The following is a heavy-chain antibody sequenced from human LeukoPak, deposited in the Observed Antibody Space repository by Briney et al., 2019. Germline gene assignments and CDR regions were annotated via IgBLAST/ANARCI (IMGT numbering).Heavy chain of an antibody. CDR1: GFTFTNAA. V-gene: IGHV1-58*02. J-gene: IGHJ5*02. CDR3: AAEKIRYSYVS. Sequence: SVKVSCKASGFTFTNAAMHWVRQARGQRLEWIGWIVVGSGDTKYAQTFQERVTITRDMSTNTAYMELSSLTPDDTAVYYCAAEKIRYSYVSWGQGTLVTVSS. CDR2: IVVGSGDT. D-gene: IGHD5-18*01.